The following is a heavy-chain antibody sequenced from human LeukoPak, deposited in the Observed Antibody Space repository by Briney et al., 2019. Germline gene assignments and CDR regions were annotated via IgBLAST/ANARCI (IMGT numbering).Heavy chain of an antibody. J-gene: IGHJ4*02. Sequence: PSETLSLTCTVSGGSISSYYWSWLRQPPGKGLEWIGYIYYSGSTNYNPSLKSRVTISVDTSKNQFSLKLSSVTAADTAVYYCARGVIKDTAMVGRYFDYWGQGTLVTVSS. CDR3: ARGVIKDTAMVGRYFDY. CDR1: GGSISSYY. V-gene: IGHV4-59*01. CDR2: IYYSGST. D-gene: IGHD5-18*01.